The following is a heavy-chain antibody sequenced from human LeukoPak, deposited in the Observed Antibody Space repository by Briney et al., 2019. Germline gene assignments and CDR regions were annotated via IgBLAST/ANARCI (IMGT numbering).Heavy chain of an antibody. CDR3: RIRGYSYVLDY. CDR1: GGSISSSSYY. V-gene: IGHV4-39*07. Sequence: SETLSLTCTVSGGSISSSSYYWGWIRQPPGKGLEWIGSIYYSGSTYYNPSLKSRVTISVDTSRNQFSLKLTSVTAADTAVYYCRIRGYSYVLDYWGQGTLVTVSS. J-gene: IGHJ4*02. D-gene: IGHD5-18*01. CDR2: IYYSGST.